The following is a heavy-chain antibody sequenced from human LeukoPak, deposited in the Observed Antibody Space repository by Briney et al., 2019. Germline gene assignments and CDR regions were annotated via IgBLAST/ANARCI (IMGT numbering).Heavy chain of an antibody. V-gene: IGHV3-7*02. CDR2: IKQDGGDK. D-gene: IGHD6-25*01. J-gene: IGHJ6*02. CDR1: GFTFSSYW. CDR3: ARLRPYSSALYAYYGMDV. Sequence: PGGSLRLSCAASGFTFSSYWMTWVRQAPGKGLEWVDNIKQDGGDKNYLDSVKGRFTISRDNAENPLYLQMNSLRAEDTAIYYCARLRPYSSALYAYYGMDVWGQGTTVTVSS.